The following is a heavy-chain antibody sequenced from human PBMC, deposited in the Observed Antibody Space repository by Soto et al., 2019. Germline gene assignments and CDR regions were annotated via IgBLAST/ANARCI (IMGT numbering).Heavy chain of an antibody. CDR3: ARVEWQLETFDY. CDR1: GFTFSSYW. CDR2: INSDGSST. D-gene: IGHD3-3*01. J-gene: IGHJ4*02. V-gene: IGHV3-74*01. Sequence: LRLSCAASGFTFSSYWMHWVRQAPGKGLVWVSRINSDGSSTSYADSVKGRFTISRDNAKNTLYLQMNSLRAEDTAVYYCARVEWQLETFDYWGQGNLVTVSS.